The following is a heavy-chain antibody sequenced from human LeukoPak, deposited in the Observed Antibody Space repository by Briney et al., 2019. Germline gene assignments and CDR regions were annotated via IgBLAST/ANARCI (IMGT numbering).Heavy chain of an antibody. J-gene: IGHJ4*02. CDR2: ISSNGGST. D-gene: IGHD3-22*01. CDR3: AKDMGDYYDSSALSPCFDY. Sequence: PGGSLRLSCAASGFTFSSYAMHWVRQAPGKGLEYVSAISSNGGSTYYANSVKGRFTISRDNSKNTLYLQMGSLRAEDMAVYYCAKDMGDYYDSSALSPCFDYWGQGTLVTVSS. V-gene: IGHV3-64*01. CDR1: GFTFSSYA.